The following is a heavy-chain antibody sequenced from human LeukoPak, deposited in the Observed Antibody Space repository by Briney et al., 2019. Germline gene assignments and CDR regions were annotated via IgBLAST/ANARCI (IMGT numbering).Heavy chain of an antibody. CDR2: ISSSSSTI. CDR3: ARDQGGSHSY. CDR1: GFTFSSYE. V-gene: IGHV3-48*02. D-gene: IGHD1-26*01. Sequence: PGGSLRLSCAASGFTFSSYEMNWVRQAPGKGLEWVSYISSSSSTIYYADSVKGRFTISRDNAKNSLYLQMSSLRDEDTAVYYCARDQGGSHSYWGQGTLVTVS. J-gene: IGHJ4*02.